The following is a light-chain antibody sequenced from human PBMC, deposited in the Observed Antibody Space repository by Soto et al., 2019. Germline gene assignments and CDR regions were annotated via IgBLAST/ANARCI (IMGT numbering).Light chain of an antibody. J-gene: IGKJ4*01. CDR1: QSVTSF. Sequence: EIVLTQSPATLSLSPGERATLSCRASQSVTSFLAWYQQKPGQAPRLLIYDASSRATGIPARFSGSGSGTAFTLTISSLELEELAVYYCQQRTNWPLTFGGGTKVEIK. CDR3: QQRTNWPLT. CDR2: DAS. V-gene: IGKV3-11*01.